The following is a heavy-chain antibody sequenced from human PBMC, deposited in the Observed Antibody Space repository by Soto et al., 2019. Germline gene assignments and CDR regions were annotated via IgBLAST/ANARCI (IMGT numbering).Heavy chain of an antibody. V-gene: IGHV3-7*01. Sequence: GGSLRLSCAVSGSTFSNYGMHWVRQAPGKGLEWVANIKQDGSKQYYIDSVKGRFTISRDNARNSLYLQMNSLRAEDTAVYYCARGFDSDIWGQGTLVTVSS. CDR2: IKQDGSKQ. CDR3: ARGFDSDI. D-gene: IGHD3-22*01. CDR1: GSTFSNYG. J-gene: IGHJ4*02.